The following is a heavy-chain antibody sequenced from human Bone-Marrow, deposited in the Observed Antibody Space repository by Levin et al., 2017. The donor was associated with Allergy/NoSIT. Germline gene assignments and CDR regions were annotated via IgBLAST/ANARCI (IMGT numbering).Heavy chain of an antibody. CDR1: GFTFDDYA. CDR2: ISWNSGSI. V-gene: IGHV3-9*01. CDR3: AKDAFASSSWYCAFDI. D-gene: IGHD6-13*01. J-gene: IGHJ3*02. Sequence: LSLTCAASGFTFDDYAMHWVRQAPGKGLEWVSGISWNSGSIGYADSVKGRFTISRDNAKNSLYLQMNSLRAEDTALYYCAKDAFASSSWYCAFDIWGQGTMVTVSS.